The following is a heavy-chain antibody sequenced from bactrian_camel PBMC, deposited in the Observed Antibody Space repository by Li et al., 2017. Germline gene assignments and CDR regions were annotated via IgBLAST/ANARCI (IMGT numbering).Heavy chain of an antibody. Sequence: QVQLVESGGGLVQPGGSLRLSCTASGFNFSASYMSWVRQAPGLGLEWVSSIYSDSPNPWYADSVKGRFTLSRDNAKNTVYLQMNSLKPDDTAVYSCARVRGVVAVGFVDYWGRGTQVTVS. CDR3: ARVRGVVAVGFVDY. CDR1: GFNFSASY. D-gene: IGHD6*01. J-gene: IGHJ4*01. V-gene: IGHV3-2*01. CDR2: IYSDSPNP.